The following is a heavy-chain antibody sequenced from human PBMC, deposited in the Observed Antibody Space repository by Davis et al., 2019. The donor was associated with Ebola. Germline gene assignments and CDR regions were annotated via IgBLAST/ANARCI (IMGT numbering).Heavy chain of an antibody. CDR2: IYHSGAT. CDR1: GGSITSFY. V-gene: IGHV4-59*08. J-gene: IGHJ4*02. D-gene: IGHD3-10*02. Sequence: MPSETLSLTCTVAGGSITSFYWTWIRQPPGKGLEWIASIYHSGATNYNPSLQSRVTISVDTSKNEFSLRLRSVTAADTAVYYCARLFSDHFDYWGQGTPVSVSS. CDR3: ARLFSDHFDY.